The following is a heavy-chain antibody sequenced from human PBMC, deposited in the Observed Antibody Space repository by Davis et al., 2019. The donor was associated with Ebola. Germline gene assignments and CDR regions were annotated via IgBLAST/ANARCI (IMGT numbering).Heavy chain of an antibody. CDR2: INDDGTIR. J-gene: IGHJ4*02. D-gene: IGHD3-16*01. Sequence: PGGSLRLSCAASGFNSRDHWMHWVCQAPGKGLVWVSRINDDGTIRNYADFVGGRFTTSRDNAENTLYLQMNSLRAEDTGLYYCVRKNWGIDHWGQGTLVTVSS. CDR1: GFNSRDHW. V-gene: IGHV3-74*01. CDR3: VRKNWGIDH.